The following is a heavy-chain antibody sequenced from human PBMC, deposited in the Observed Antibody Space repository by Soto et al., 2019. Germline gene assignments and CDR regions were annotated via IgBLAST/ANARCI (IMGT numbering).Heavy chain of an antibody. CDR2: ISAYNGNT. J-gene: IGHJ4*02. V-gene: IGHV1-18*01. D-gene: IGHD2-15*01. CDR1: GYTFTSYG. CDR3: ARVVVVVVAATHLSYFAY. Sequence: QVQLVQSGAEVKKPGASVKVSCKASGYTFTSYGISCVRQAPGQGLEWMGWISAYNGNTNYDQKFQGRVNLTTDTYTRPAYMELRSLGSDDTALDYCARVVVVVVAATHLSYFAYWGQGNLVTVAS.